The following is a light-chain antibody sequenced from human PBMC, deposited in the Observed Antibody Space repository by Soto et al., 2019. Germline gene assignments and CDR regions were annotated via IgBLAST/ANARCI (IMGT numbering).Light chain of an antibody. V-gene: IGKV3-20*01. CDR2: GAS. J-gene: IGKJ1*01. CDR1: QSVSSSF. Sequence: DIVLTRPPGTLSLSQGERPPLSCSVIQSVSSSFLAWYQQRPGQAPRLLIYGASSRATGIPDRFSGSGSGTDFTLTISRLEPEDFAVYYCQQYGSSRTWTFGQGTKVDIK. CDR3: QQYGSSRTWT.